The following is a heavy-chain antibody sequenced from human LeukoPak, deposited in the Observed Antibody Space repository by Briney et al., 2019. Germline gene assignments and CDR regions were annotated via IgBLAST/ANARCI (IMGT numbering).Heavy chain of an antibody. CDR2: IYYSGST. J-gene: IGHJ4*02. CDR3: ARVSREWGWAGPAFYYFDY. V-gene: IGHV4-39*07. Sequence: SETLSLTCTVSGGSISSSSYYWGWIRQPPGKGLEWIGSIYYSGSTYYNPSLKSRVTISVDTSKNQFSLKLSSVTAADTAVYYCARVSREWGWAGPAFYYFDYWGQGTLVTVSS. CDR1: GGSISSSSYY. D-gene: IGHD1-26*01.